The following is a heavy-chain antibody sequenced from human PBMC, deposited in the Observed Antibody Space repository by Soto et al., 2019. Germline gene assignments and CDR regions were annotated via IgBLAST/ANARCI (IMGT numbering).Heavy chain of an antibody. CDR3: ARGSPSADLPYYYGMDV. V-gene: IGHV5-51*01. CDR2: IYPRDSDS. Sequence: PGESLKISCKGSGYSFTSYWIGWVRQVPGKGLEWMGIIYPRDSDSTYSPSFQGQVTISADKSISTAYLQWSSLQASDTAVYYCARGSPSADLPYYYGMDVWGQGTTVTVSS. D-gene: IGHD2-15*01. J-gene: IGHJ6*02. CDR1: GYSFTSYW.